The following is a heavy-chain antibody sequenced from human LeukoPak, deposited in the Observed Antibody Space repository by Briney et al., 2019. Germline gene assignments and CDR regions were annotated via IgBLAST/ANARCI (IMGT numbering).Heavy chain of an antibody. V-gene: IGHV4-39*01. Sequence: SETLFLTCTVSGGSISSSSFFWAWIRQPPGKGLEWIGTVSYSGTTYYSPSLKSRVTISVDTSKNQFSLRLTSVTAADTALYYCAKLTCSSTFCPLDYWGQGTLVTVSS. CDR3: AKLTCSSTFCPLDY. CDR1: GGSISSSSFF. D-gene: IGHD2-2*01. J-gene: IGHJ4*02. CDR2: VSYSGTT.